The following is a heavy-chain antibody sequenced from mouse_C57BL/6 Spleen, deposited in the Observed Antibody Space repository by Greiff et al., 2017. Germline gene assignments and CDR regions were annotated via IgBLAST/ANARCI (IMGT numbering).Heavy chain of an antibody. V-gene: IGHV1-52*01. J-gene: IGHJ4*01. CDR1: GYTFTSYW. CDR3: ARWTYGNGMDY. CDR2: IDPSDSET. D-gene: IGHD2-1*01. Sequence: QVQLQQPGAELVRPGSSVKLSCKASGYTFTSYWMHWVKQRPIQGLEWIGNIDPSDSETHYNQKFKDKATLTVDKSSRTAYMQISSLTSEDSAVYYCARWTYGNGMDYWGQGTSVTVSS.